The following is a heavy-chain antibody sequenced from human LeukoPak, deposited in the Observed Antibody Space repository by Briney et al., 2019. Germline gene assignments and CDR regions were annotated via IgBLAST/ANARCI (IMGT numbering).Heavy chain of an antibody. CDR3: ARPRITGTTGPFDY. V-gene: IGHV5-51*01. J-gene: IGHJ4*02. CDR1: GSRFTSYW. CDR2: IYLDDSDT. D-gene: IGHD1-20*01. Sequence: GESLKISCQGSGSRFTSYWIGWVRQMPGKGLEWMGIIYLDDSDTRYSPSFQGQVTISADKSISTAYLQWSSLKASDTAMYYCARPRITGTTGPFDYWGQGTLVTVSS.